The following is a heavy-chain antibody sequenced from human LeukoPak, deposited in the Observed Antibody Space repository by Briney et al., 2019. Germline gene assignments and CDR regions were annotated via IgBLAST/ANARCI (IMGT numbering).Heavy chain of an antibody. V-gene: IGHV3-7*01. J-gene: IGHJ5*02. CDR2: IKPDGSEK. CDR1: GFTFSNYW. D-gene: IGHD6-19*01. Sequence: PGGSLRLSCAASGFTFSNYWMSWVRQAPGKGLEWVAHIKPDGSEKNYVDSVKGRFTLFRDDAKNSVYLQMNSLRVEDTAAYYCARDSGSGGPWGQGTPVTVSS. CDR3: ARDSGSGGP.